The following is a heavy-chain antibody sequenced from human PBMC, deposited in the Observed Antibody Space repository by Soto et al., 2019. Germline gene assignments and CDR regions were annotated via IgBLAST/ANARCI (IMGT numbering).Heavy chain of an antibody. CDR3: ASHGYSSSWYTDY. D-gene: IGHD6-13*01. J-gene: IGHJ4*02. CDR2: IKQDGSEK. Sequence: PGGSLRLSFAASGFTFSSYWMSWVRQAPGKGLEWVANIKQDGSEKYYVDSVKGRFTISRDNAKNSLYLQMNSLRAEDTAVYYCASHGYSSSWYTDYWGQGTLVTVSS. V-gene: IGHV3-7*01. CDR1: GFTFSSYW.